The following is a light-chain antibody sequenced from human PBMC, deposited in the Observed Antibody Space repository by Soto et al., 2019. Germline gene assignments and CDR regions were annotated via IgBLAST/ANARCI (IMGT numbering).Light chain of an antibody. J-gene: IGKJ2*01. CDR3: QQSYSNPPA. Sequence: DIQMTQSPSSLSASVGDRVTITCRASQSISSYLNWYQQKPGKAAKLLIYAASSLQSGVPSRFSGSGSGTDFTLTISSLQPEDFATYYCQQSYSNPPAFGQGTKLEIK. CDR2: AAS. CDR1: QSISSY. V-gene: IGKV1-39*01.